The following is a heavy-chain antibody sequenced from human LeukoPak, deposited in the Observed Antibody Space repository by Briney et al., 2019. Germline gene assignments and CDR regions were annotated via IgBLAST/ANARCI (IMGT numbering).Heavy chain of an antibody. CDR2: TYYRSKWYY. CDR1: GDSVSSNSAA. Sequence: PSQTLSLTCAISGDSVSSNSAAWNWIRQSPSRGLEWLGRTYYRSKWYYHYAPSVISRITINPDTSRNQFSLQLNSVTPEDTAVYYCARGGSQWLDVQEMDVWGKGTTVSVSS. V-gene: IGHV6-1*01. D-gene: IGHD6-19*01. J-gene: IGHJ6*04. CDR3: ARGGSQWLDVQEMDV.